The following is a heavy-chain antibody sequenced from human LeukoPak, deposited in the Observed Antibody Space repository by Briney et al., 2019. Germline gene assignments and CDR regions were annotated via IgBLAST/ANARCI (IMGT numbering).Heavy chain of an antibody. CDR2: INTDGSST. V-gene: IGHV3-74*01. J-gene: IGHJ5*02. Sequence: PGGSLRLSCAASGFTFSSYWMHWVRQAPGKGLVWVSRINTDGSSTSYADSVKGRFTISRDNAKNTLYLQMNSLRAEDTAVYYCARRGSLHSPANPWGQGTLVTVYS. CDR3: ARRGSLHSPANP. D-gene: IGHD4-23*01. CDR1: GFTFSSYW.